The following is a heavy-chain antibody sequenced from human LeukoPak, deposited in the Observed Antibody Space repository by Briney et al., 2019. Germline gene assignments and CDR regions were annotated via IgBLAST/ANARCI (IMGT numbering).Heavy chain of an antibody. CDR1: XXXXTXYD. CDR3: ARRSQAGGTGIGY. J-gene: IGHJ4*02. CDR2: MNPNSGNT. D-gene: IGHD6-19*01. V-gene: IGHV1-8*01. Sequence: ASVKVSCKXXXXXXTXYDXNWVRQATGQGLEWMGWMNPNSGNTGYAQKFQGRVTMTRNTSISTAYMELSSLRSEDTAVYYCARRSQAGGTGIGYWGQGTLVTVSS.